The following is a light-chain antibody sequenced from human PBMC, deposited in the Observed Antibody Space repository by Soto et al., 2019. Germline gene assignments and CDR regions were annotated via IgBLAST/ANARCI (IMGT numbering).Light chain of an antibody. CDR1: SSNIGAGYD. J-gene: IGLJ1*01. V-gene: IGLV1-40*01. Sequence: QSVLTQPPSVSGAPGQRVTISCTGSSSNIGAGYDVHWYQQLPGTAPKLLIYGNSNRPSGVPDRFSGSKSGTSASLAITGLQAEDEADYYCQSYDSSLSALYVFGPVTKVT. CDR3: QSYDSSLSALYV. CDR2: GNS.